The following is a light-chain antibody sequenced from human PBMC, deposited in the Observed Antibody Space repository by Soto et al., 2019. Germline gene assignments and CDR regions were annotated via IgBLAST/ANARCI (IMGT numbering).Light chain of an antibody. J-gene: IGLJ1*01. CDR3: SSYTSRSSSTYV. CDR2: DVS. CDR1: SSDVGGYNY. V-gene: IGLV2-14*01. Sequence: QSALTQPASVSGSPGQSITISCTGTSSDVGGYNYVSWYQQHPGKAPKLMIYDVSNRPSGVSNRFSGSKSGNTASLTISGLKADDEADYYCSSYTSRSSSTYVFGTGPKVTVL.